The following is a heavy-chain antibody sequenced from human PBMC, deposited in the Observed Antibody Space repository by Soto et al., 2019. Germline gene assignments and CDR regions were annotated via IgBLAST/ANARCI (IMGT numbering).Heavy chain of an antibody. Sequence: EVQLVESGGGLVRPGGSLRLSCATSGFTFSRYYFNWVRQAPGKGLEWVACFRSGGAFIYYSDSVRGRFTISRDNAKHSVYLQMNSLRSEDTGVYYCATDDVTSYSVYFRYPAAKDIISSSPRDSWGQGTLVTVSS. D-gene: IGHD2-15*01. CDR2: FRSGGAFI. CDR3: ATDDVTSYSVYFRYPAAKDIISSSPRDS. V-gene: IGHV3-21*06. CDR1: GFTFSRYY. J-gene: IGHJ4*02.